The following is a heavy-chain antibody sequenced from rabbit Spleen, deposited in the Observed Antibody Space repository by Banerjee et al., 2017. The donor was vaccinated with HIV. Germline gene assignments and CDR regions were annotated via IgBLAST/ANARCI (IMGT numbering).Heavy chain of an antibody. J-gene: IGHJ4*01. Sequence: QSLEESGGGLVQPEGSLTLTCTASGFSFSSGYYMCWVRQAPGKGLEWIACIYAGSSGTTYYASWAKGRFTISKTSSTTVTLQMTSLIVADTATYFCARGSNGGDVYYGYPYNLWGPGTLVTVS. CDR3: ARGSNGGDVYYGYPYNL. V-gene: IGHV1S40*01. D-gene: IGHD6-1*01. CDR2: IYAGSSGTT. CDR1: GFSFSSGYY.